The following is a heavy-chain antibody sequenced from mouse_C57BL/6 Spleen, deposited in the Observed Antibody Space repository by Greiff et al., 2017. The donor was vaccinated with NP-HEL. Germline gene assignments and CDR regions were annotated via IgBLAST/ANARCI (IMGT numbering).Heavy chain of an antibody. CDR2: ISNLAYSI. CDR1: GFTFSDYG. J-gene: IGHJ4*01. V-gene: IGHV5-15*01. Sequence: EVQLVESGGGLVQPGGSLKLSCAASGFTFSDYGMAWVRQAPRKGPEWVAFISNLAYSIYYADTVTGRFTISRENAKNTLYREMSSLRSEDTAMYYCARHRVDYAMDYWGQRTSVTVSS. CDR3: ARHRVDYAMDY.